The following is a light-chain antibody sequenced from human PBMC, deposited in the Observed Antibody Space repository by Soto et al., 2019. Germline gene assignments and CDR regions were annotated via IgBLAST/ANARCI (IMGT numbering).Light chain of an antibody. CDR3: QQYAGSPPLT. Sequence: EIVLTQSPGTLSLSPGDRATLSCRASQSVTSSHLAWYQQKPGQAPRLLMYDASTRATGIPDRFSGSGSGTDFTLTITRLEPDAFAVYYCQQYAGSPPLTFGGGTKVEIK. J-gene: IGKJ4*01. V-gene: IGKV3-20*01. CDR2: DAS. CDR1: QSVTSSH.